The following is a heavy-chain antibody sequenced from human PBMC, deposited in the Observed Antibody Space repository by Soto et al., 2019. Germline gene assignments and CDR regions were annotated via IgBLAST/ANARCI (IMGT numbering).Heavy chain of an antibody. D-gene: IGHD2-15*01. V-gene: IGHV1-18*01. CDR2: ISAYNGNT. CDR3: ARVPGGSWNNWFDP. CDR1: GYAFTSYG. J-gene: IGHJ5*02. Sequence: ASVKVSCKASGYAFTSYGISWVRQAPGQGLEWMGWISAYNGNTNYAQKLQGRVTMTTDTSTSTAYMELRSLRSDDTAVYYCARVPGGSWNNWFDPWGQGTLVTVSS.